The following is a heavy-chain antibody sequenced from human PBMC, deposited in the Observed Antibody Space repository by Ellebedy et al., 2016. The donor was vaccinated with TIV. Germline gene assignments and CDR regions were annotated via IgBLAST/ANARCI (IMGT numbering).Heavy chain of an antibody. Sequence: GESLRLSCAASGFTFSAFAIHWVRQAPGKGLEWVSVINADATSTYYADSVKGRFTISRDNSKNTLFLQMNSLRAEDTAVYYCAKGSSSGFNYDRVGCASWGQGILVTVSS. CDR1: GFTFSAFA. D-gene: IGHD3-16*01. V-gene: IGHV3-23*01. J-gene: IGHJ5*02. CDR3: AKGSSSGFNYDRVGCAS. CDR2: INADATST.